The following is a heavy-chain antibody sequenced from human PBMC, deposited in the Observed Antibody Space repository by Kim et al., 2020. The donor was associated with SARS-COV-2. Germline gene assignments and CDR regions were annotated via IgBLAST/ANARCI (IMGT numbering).Heavy chain of an antibody. V-gene: IGHV3-30*03. CDR2: ISYDGSNE. CDR3: AREGDTSGLDV. CDR1: GFTFRSYG. D-gene: IGHD3-16*01. Sequence: GGSLRLSCAASGFTFRSYGMHWVRRAPGKGLEWVALISYDGSNEYYADSVKGRFTISRDNFKNTLYLQMNSLRAEDTALYYCAREGDTSGLDVWGQGTT. J-gene: IGHJ6*02.